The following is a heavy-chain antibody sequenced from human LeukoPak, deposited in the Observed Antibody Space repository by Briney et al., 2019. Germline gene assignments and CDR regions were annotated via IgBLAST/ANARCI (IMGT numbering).Heavy chain of an antibody. V-gene: IGHV1-46*01. CDR2: INPSGGST. D-gene: IGHD5-12*01. J-gene: IGHJ4*02. CDR3: ARDAVRGYSGYDLPKFDY. Sequence: GASVKVSCKASGYTCTSYYMHWVRQAPGQGLEWLGIINPSGGSTSYAQKFQGRVTMTRDTSTSTVYMELSSLRSEDTAVYYCARDAVRGYSGYDLPKFDYWGQGTLVTVSS. CDR1: GYTCTSYY.